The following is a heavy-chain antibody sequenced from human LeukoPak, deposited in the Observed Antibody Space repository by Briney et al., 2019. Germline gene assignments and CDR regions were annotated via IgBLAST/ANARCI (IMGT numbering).Heavy chain of an antibody. CDR2: IGTLGDT. CDR3: ARGRNSNYYDSSGYYPY. D-gene: IGHD3-22*01. J-gene: IGHJ4*02. Sequence: GGSLRLSCAASGFTFSSYDMHWVRQATGKGLEWVSAIGTLGDTDYPDSVKGRFTISRENAKNPVYLQMNNLRAGDTAVYYCARGRNSNYYDSSGYYPYWGQGTLVTVSS. CDR1: GFTFSSYD. V-gene: IGHV3-13*01.